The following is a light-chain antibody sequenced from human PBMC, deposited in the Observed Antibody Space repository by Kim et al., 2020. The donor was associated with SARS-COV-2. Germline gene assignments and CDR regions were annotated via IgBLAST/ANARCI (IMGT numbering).Light chain of an antibody. CDR2: QDD. CDR3: QAWDSSTAV. J-gene: IGLJ1*01. CDR1: KLGEKY. Sequence: SYELTQPPSVSVSPGQTASISCSGEKLGEKYACWYQQKPGQSPVLVIYQDDRRPSGIPERFSGSNSGNTATLTISGTQAMDEADYYCQAWDSSTAVFGAGTKVTVL. V-gene: IGLV3-1*01.